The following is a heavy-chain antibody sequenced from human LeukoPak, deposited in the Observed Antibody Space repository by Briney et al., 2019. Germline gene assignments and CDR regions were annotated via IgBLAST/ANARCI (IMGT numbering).Heavy chain of an antibody. D-gene: IGHD2-2*01. J-gene: IGHJ4*02. CDR1: GGSISSGGYY. Sequence: SETLSLTCTVSGGSISSGGYYWSWIRQPPGKGLEWIGEINHSGSTNYNPSLKSRVTISVDTSKNQFSLKLSSVTAADTAVYYCARDIVVVPAASLFDYWGQGTLVTVSS. CDR3: ARDIVVVPAASLFDY. V-gene: IGHV4-39*07. CDR2: INHSGST.